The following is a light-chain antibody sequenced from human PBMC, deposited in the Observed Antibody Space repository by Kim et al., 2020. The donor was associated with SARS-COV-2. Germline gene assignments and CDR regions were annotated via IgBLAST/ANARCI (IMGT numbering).Light chain of an antibody. CDR2: GAS. J-gene: IGKJ4*01. Sequence: DIQMTQSPSSVSASVGDRVSITCRASRGITTWLAWYQQKPGKAPRLLIYGASSLQSGVPSRFSGSGSGTNFTLTISSLHLEDFATYYCQQAGGFPFTFGGGTKVDIK. V-gene: IGKV1D-12*01. CDR1: RGITTW. CDR3: QQAGGFPFT.